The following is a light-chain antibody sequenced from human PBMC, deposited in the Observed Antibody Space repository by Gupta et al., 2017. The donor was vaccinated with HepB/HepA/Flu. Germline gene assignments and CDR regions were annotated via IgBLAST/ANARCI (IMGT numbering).Light chain of an antibody. Sequence: DILMTQSPSSLSASVGDRVTITCRSSQGISNYLDWYQQKPGKVPKLLIYAASTLQSGVPSGFSGSGSGTDFTLTISSLQPEDVATYYCQKYNSAPPWTFGQGTKVEIK. CDR2: AAS. J-gene: IGKJ1*01. V-gene: IGKV1-27*01. CDR1: QGISNY. CDR3: QKYNSAPPWT.